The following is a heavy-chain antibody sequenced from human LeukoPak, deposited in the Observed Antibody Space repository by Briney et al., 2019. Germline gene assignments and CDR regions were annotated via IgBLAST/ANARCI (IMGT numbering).Heavy chain of an antibody. V-gene: IGHV1-2*02. D-gene: IGHD6-6*01. J-gene: IGHJ4*02. CDR1: GYTFTGYY. CDR2: INPNSGGT. CDR3: ARERTLAARPAFDY. Sequence: ASVKVSCKASGYTFTGYYMHWVRQAPGQGLEWMGWINPNSGGTNYAQKFQGRVTMSRDTSISTAYMELSRLRSDDTAVYYCARERTLAARPAFDYWGQGTLVTASS.